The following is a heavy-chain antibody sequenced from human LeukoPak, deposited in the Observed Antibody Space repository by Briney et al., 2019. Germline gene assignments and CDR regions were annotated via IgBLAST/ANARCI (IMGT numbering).Heavy chain of an antibody. D-gene: IGHD2-8*01. CDR2: IGTSSGST. Sequence: GASVKVSCKASGYTFTNYGISWVRQAPGQGLEWMGWIGTSSGSTNLAQKLQGRVTMTKGTSTSTASMELRSLTPDDTAVYYCARESLEGVKYYYGMDVWGQGTTVTVSS. J-gene: IGHJ6*02. CDR1: GYTFTNYG. V-gene: IGHV1-18*01. CDR3: ARESLEGVKYYYGMDV.